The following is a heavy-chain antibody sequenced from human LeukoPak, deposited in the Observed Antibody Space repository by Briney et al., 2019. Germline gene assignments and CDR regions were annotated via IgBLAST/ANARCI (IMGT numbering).Heavy chain of an antibody. CDR3: ATDKGYYDSSGYFGLYAFDI. Sequence: ASVKVSCKVSGYTLTELSMHWVRQAPGKGLEWMGGFDPEDGETIYAQKFQGRVTMTEDTSKDTAYMELSGLRSEDTAVYYCATDKGYYDSSGYFGLYAFDIWGQGTMVTVSS. CDR2: FDPEDGET. V-gene: IGHV1-24*01. J-gene: IGHJ3*02. D-gene: IGHD3-22*01. CDR1: GYTLTELS.